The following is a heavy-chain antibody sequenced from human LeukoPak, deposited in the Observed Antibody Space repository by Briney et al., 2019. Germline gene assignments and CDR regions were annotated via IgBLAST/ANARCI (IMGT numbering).Heavy chain of an antibody. Sequence: GGPLRLSCAASGFTFSSYAMSWVRQAPGKGLEWVSAIRGGDGSSYYTDSVKGRFTISRDNSKNTLYLQMNSLRAEDTAVYYCAKADGDFDWLLLSTYYYYYGMDVWGQGTTVTVSS. CDR1: GFTFSSYA. CDR2: IRGGDGSS. V-gene: IGHV3-23*01. D-gene: IGHD3-9*01. J-gene: IGHJ6*02. CDR3: AKADGDFDWLLLSTYYYYYGMDV.